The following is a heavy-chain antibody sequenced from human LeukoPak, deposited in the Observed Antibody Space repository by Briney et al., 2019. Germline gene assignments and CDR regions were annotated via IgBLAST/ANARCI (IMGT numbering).Heavy chain of an antibody. CDR3: ARDFGFGSA. CDR1: GDSISGNY. Sequence: PSETLSLTCTVSGDSISGNYWTWIRQPPGKGLEWIGYIYYSGSTNYNASLKSRVTISVDTSKNQFSLKLTSVTAADTAVYYCARDFGFGSAWGQGALVTVSS. CDR2: IYYSGST. D-gene: IGHD6-19*01. J-gene: IGHJ5*02. V-gene: IGHV4-59*12.